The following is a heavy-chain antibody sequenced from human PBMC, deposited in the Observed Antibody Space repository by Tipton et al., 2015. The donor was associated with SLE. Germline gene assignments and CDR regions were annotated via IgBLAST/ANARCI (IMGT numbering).Heavy chain of an antibody. J-gene: IGHJ4*02. CDR3: ARGGYYDSSGVPYFDY. CDR2: IYHSGST. Sequence: TLSLTCAVSGYSLSSGYYWGWFRQPPGKGLAWIGSIYHSGSTYYNPSRQSRVPISVDTSKNQFSLKLSSVTAADTAVYYCARGGYYDSSGVPYFDYWGQGTLVTVSS. V-gene: IGHV4-38-2*01. D-gene: IGHD3-22*01. CDR1: GYSLSSGYY.